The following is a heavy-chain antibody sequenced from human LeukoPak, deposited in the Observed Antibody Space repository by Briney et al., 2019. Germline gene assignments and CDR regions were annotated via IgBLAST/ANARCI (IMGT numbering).Heavy chain of an antibody. D-gene: IGHD4-23*01. CDR3: ARLHYGGNYGYYYYYMGV. J-gene: IGHJ6*03. V-gene: IGHV4-39*01. Sequence: PSETLSLTCTVSGGSISSSNYYWGWIRQPPGKGLEWIGSIYYTGSTYYNPSLKSRVTISVDTSKNQFSLNLSSVTAADTAVHYCARLHYGGNYGYYYYYMGVWGKGATVTISS. CDR1: GGSISSSNYY. CDR2: IYYTGST.